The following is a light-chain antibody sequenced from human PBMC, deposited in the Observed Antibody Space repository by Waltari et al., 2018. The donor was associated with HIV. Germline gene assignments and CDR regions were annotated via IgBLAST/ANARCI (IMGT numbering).Light chain of an antibody. CDR3: MQTLQTPWT. CDR2: LGS. CDR1: LRLLYSNGHNS. J-gene: IGKJ1*01. Sequence: DIVMTQPPLSLPVPPGEPASISCWSSLRLLYSNGHNSVTWYLQKAGQSPQLLIYLGSTRAPGVPDRFSGSGSGTNFTLKINRVAADDVGVYYCMQTLQTPWTFGQGTKVEIK. V-gene: IGKV2-28*01.